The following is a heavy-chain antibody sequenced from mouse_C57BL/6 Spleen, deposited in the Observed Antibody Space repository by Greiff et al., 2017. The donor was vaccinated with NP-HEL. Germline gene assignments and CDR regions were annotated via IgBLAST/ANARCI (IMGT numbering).Heavy chain of an antibody. CDR3: ARSAYGKTLYWYFDV. D-gene: IGHD2-10*02. Sequence: QVHLQQPGAELVRPGSSVKLSCKASGYTFTSYWMHWVKQRPIQGLEWIGNIDPSDSETHYNQKFKDKATLTVDKSSSTAYMQLSSLTSEDSAVYYCARSAYGKTLYWYFDVWGTGTTVTVSS. CDR1: GYTFTSYW. V-gene: IGHV1-52*01. CDR2: IDPSDSET. J-gene: IGHJ1*03.